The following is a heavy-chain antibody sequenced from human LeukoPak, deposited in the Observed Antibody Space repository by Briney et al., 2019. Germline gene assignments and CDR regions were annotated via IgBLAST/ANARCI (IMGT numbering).Heavy chain of an antibody. J-gene: IGHJ3*02. D-gene: IGHD1-26*01. CDR1: GFTFSSYA. V-gene: IGHV3-23*01. CDR3: ARELNSGTYYGAFDI. Sequence: GGSLRLSCAASGFTFSSYAMSWVRQAPGKGLEWVSSISGSGGNTYYADSVKGRFTISRDNSKNTLYLQMNSLTAEDTAVFYCARELNSGTYYGAFDIWGQGTMVTASS. CDR2: ISGSGGNT.